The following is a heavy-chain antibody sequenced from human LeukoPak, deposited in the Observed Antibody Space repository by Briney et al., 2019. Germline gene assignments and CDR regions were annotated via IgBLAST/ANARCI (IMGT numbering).Heavy chain of an antibody. CDR2: IKGDGSEK. Sequence: GGSLRLSCAASGFTFNNYWMSWVRQAPGKGLEWVTNIKGDGSEKYYVESVKDRFTISKDNSRNTLNLQMDSLRAEDTAVYYCARWGSGGLTLDYWGQGTLVTVSS. V-gene: IGHV3-7*01. CDR1: GFTFNNYW. D-gene: IGHD3-10*01. CDR3: ARWGSGGLTLDY. J-gene: IGHJ4*02.